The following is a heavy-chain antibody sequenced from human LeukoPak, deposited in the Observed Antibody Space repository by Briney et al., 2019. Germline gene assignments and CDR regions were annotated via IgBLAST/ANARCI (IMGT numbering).Heavy chain of an antibody. Sequence: GGSLRLSCAASGFTFSSYGMHWVRQAPGKGLEWVAVIWYDGSNKYYADSVKGRFTISRDNSKNTLYLQMNSLRAEDTAVYYCARDSPRGYSYGLAYWGQGTLVTVSP. CDR1: GFTFSSYG. CDR2: IWYDGSNK. J-gene: IGHJ4*02. CDR3: ARDSPRGYSYGLAY. D-gene: IGHD5-18*01. V-gene: IGHV3-33*01.